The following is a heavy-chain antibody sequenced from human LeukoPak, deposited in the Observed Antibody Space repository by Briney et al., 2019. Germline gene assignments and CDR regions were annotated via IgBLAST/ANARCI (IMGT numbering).Heavy chain of an antibody. Sequence: GESLEISCKVFGSSFTNYWIGWVRQMPGKGLEWMGIIYPSDSDTRYSPSFQGQVTISVDKSISTAYLQWSSLKASDTAMYYCARLDYSASGSYRYYYMDVWGKGPRSPSP. V-gene: IGHV5-51*01. J-gene: IGHJ6*03. CDR2: IYPSDSDT. CDR1: GSSFTNYW. D-gene: IGHD3-10*01. CDR3: ARLDYSASGSYRYYYMDV.